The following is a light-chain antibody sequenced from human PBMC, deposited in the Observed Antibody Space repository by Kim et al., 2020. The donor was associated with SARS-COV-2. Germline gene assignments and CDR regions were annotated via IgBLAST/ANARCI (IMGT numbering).Light chain of an antibody. J-gene: IGLJ7*01. Sequence: GQSVTISCSGSSADLGSNTVNWYQQLPRTAPKLLIYSSNQRPSGVPDRFSGSKSGTSASLAISGLQSEDEADYYCATWDASLNAAVFGGGTQLTVL. CDR2: SSN. CDR3: ATWDASLNAAV. CDR1: SADLGSNT. V-gene: IGLV1-44*01.